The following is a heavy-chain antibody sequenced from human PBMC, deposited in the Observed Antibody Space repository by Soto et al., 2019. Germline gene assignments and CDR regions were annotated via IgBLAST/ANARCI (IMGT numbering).Heavy chain of an antibody. Sequence: SVKVSCKASGCTFSSYAISWVRQAPGQGLEWMGGLIPIFGTANCAQKFQGRVTITADESTSTAYMELSSLRSEDTAVYYCARDYYDSSGYDHDAFDIWGQGTMFTVSS. CDR2: LIPIFGTA. CDR1: GCTFSSYA. V-gene: IGHV1-69*13. D-gene: IGHD3-22*01. J-gene: IGHJ3*02. CDR3: ARDYYDSSGYDHDAFDI.